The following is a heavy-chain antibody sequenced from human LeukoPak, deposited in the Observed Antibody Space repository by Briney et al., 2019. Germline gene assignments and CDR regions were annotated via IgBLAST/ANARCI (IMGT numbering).Heavy chain of an antibody. J-gene: IGHJ4*02. CDR3: AKDMTHFYIQYYFDY. Sequence: RGSLRLSCAASGFTFSSYAMSWVRQAPGKGLEWVSAIRGSGGSTYYADSVKGRFTISRDNSKNTLYLQMNSLRAADTAVYYCAKDMTHFYIQYYFDYWGQGTMVTVSS. CDR2: IRGSGGST. CDR1: GFTFSSYA. D-gene: IGHD4-11*01. V-gene: IGHV3-23*01.